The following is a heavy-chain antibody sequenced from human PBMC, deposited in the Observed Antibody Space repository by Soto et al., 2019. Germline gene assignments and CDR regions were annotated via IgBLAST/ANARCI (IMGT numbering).Heavy chain of an antibody. D-gene: IGHD2-2*01. J-gene: IGHJ4*02. CDR1: GGSISSNY. Sequence: SETLSLTCTVSGGSISSNYWSWIRQPPGKGLEWIGSIYYSGNTNYSPSLKSRVTISVDTSKKQFSLKLTSVTAADTAMYYCARGYCSSTSCYEFDYWGQGTLLTVSS. V-gene: IGHV4-59*01. CDR3: ARGYCSSTSCYEFDY. CDR2: IYYSGNT.